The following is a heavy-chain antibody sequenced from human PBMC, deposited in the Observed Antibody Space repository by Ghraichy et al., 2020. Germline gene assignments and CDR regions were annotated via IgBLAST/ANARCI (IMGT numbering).Heavy chain of an antibody. V-gene: IGHV4-38-2*01. Sequence: SETLSLTCAVSAYSINSGYYWGWIRQPPGKGLEWIGSIYYSGRTYYNPSLKSRVTISVDTSKNQFSLKLSSVTAADTAVYYCARVEGYSYGNFDYWGQGTLVTVSS. CDR3: ARVEGYSYGNFDY. CDR1: AYSINSGYY. CDR2: IYYSGRT. J-gene: IGHJ4*02. D-gene: IGHD5-18*01.